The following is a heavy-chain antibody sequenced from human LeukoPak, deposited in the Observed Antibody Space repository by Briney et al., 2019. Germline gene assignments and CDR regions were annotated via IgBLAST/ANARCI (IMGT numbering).Heavy chain of an antibody. CDR1: GGSFSGYY. D-gene: IGHD1-20*01. Sequence: PSETLSLTCAVYGGSFSGYYWSWIRQPPGKGLEWIGEINHSGSTNYNPSLKSRVTISVDTSKNQFSLKLSSVTAADTAVYYCARVRYNCEFDYWGQGTLVTVSS. CDR2: INHSGST. V-gene: IGHV4-34*01. J-gene: IGHJ4*02. CDR3: ARVRYNCEFDY.